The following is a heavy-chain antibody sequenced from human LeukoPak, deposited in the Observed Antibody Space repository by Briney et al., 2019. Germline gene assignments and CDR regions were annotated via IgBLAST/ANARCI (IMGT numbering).Heavy chain of an antibody. CDR3: ARDGFGTGSN. V-gene: IGHV3-7*03. CDR2: IKQDGSEK. Sequence: GGSLRLSCAASGLTFSNYWMDWVRQAPGKGLEWVANIKQDGSEKNYVDSVKGRFTISRDNAKNSLYLQMNTLRADDTAVYYCARDGFGTGSNWGQGTLVTVSS. J-gene: IGHJ4*02. CDR1: GLTFSNYW. D-gene: IGHD3-16*01.